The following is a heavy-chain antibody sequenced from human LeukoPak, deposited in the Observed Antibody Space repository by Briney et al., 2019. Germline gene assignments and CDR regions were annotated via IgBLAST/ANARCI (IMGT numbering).Heavy chain of an antibody. CDR3: ARHSRAIVGATVYRGYFDY. V-gene: IGHV3-7*01. CDR1: GFTFSSYW. D-gene: IGHD1-26*01. CDR2: MKQDGSEK. Sequence: GGSLRLSCAASGFTFSSYWMSWVRQAPGKGLEWVANMKQDGSEKYYVDSVKGRFTISRDNAKNSLYLQMNSLRAEDTAVYYCARHSRAIVGATVYRGYFDYWGQGTLVTVSS. J-gene: IGHJ4*02.